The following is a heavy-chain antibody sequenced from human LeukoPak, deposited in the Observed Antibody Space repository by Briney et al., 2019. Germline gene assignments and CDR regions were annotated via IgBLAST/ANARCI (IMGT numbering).Heavy chain of an antibody. CDR2: IKQDGSEK. CDR1: GFIFSSYW. V-gene: IGHV3-7*01. D-gene: IGHD3-10*01. CDR3: ARVRGSKSMDV. Sequence: PGGSLRLSCAASGFIFSSYWMNWVRQAPAKGLECVANIKQDGSEKYYVDSVKGRFTISRDNAKNSLYLQMNSLRVEDTAVYYCARVRGSKSMDVWGQGTTVTVSS. J-gene: IGHJ6*02.